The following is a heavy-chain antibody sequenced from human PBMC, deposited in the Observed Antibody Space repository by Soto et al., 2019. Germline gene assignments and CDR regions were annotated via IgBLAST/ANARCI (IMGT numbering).Heavy chain of an antibody. Sequence: QVQLQESGPGLVRPSETLSLTCTGSGAYLSTDYWSWIRQPPGKRPEWIGYNFNSGSTNQNPSLRSRVIISMATSRNLFSLRLRSVPAADTAVYYCASTEYYKIGHDSWGPGTLVTVSS. CDR1: GAYLSTDY. V-gene: IGHV4-59*01. CDR3: ASTEYYKIGHDS. D-gene: IGHD3-10*01. J-gene: IGHJ4*02. CDR2: NFNSGST.